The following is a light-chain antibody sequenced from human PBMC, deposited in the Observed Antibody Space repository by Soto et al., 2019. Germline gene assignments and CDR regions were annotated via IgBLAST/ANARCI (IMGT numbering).Light chain of an antibody. CDR2: GAS. V-gene: IGKV3-15*01. Sequence: EIVMTQSPATLSVSPGEGATLSCRASQSVSSNLAWYQQKPGQAPRLLIFGASTRATGIPARFSASGSGAEFSLTISALQSEDFAIYYCQQYSNRPLTFGGGTKVGIK. CDR3: QQYSNRPLT. CDR1: QSVSSN. J-gene: IGKJ4*01.